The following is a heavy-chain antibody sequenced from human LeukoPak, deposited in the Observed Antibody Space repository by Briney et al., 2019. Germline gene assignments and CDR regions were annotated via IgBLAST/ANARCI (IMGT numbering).Heavy chain of an antibody. V-gene: IGHV1-69*13. CDR2: IIPIFGTA. J-gene: IGHJ6*02. D-gene: IGHD6-13*01. CDR3: ARHRTYSSSWYYYYYGMDV. CDR1: GGTFSSYA. Sequence: ASVKVSCKASGGTFSSYAISWVRQAPGQGLEWMGGIIPIFGTANYAQKFQGRVTITADESTSTAYMELSSLRSEDTAVYYCARHRTYSSSWYYYYYGMDVWGQGTTVTDSS.